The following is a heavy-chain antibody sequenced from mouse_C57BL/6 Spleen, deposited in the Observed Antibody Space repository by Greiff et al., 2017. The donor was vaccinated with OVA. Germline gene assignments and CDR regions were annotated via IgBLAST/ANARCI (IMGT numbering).Heavy chain of an antibody. V-gene: IGHV5-16*01. CDR3: ARDRGYGSSHYCDD. D-gene: IGHD1-1*01. Sequence: EVQLVESEAGLVQPGSSMKLSCTASGFSFSDYYMAWVRQVPEKGLEWVANINYDGSSTYYLASFKSRFIISGDTAKNILYLQMSSQKSEDTAKYYCARDRGYGSSHYCDDWGQGTTLTVS. CDR2: INYDGSST. CDR1: GFSFSDYY. J-gene: IGHJ2*01.